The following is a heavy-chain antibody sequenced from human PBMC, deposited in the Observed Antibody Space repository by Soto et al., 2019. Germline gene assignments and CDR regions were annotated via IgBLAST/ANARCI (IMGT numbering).Heavy chain of an antibody. CDR2: IYPGDSDS. CDR1: GYSFTSYW. D-gene: IGHD2-2*01. Sequence: PGESLKISCKGSGYSFTSYWIGWVRQMPGKGLEWMGIIYPGDSDSRYSPSFQGQVTISADKSITTAYLQWSSLRASDTAMYYCARGYCSSANCYSGFXYWGQGTLVTVSS. CDR3: ARGYCSSANCYSGFXY. V-gene: IGHV5-51*01. J-gene: IGHJ4*02.